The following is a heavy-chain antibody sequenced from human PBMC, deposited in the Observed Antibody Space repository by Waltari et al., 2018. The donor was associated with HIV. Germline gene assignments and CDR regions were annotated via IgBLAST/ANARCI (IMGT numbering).Heavy chain of an antibody. CDR2: INVGNAKT. CDR1: GYTFTTYS. Sequence: QVQLVQSRAEVKRPGASVKVSCKTSGYTFTTYSVHWVRQAPGQRLESMGWINVGNAKTQYSQKFQGRLTITRDTSASVAYMELTRLKSEDTAVYFCAREGAGDIYYLEYWGQGTLVTVSS. V-gene: IGHV1-3*01. D-gene: IGHD3-16*02. J-gene: IGHJ4*02. CDR3: AREGAGDIYYLEY.